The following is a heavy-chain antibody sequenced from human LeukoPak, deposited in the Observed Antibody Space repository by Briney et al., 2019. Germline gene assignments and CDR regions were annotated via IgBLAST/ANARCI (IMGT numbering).Heavy chain of an antibody. CDR3: AARGYCSSTSCLLEY. CDR2: INSDGSST. J-gene: IGHJ4*02. Sequence: PGGSLRLSCAASGFTFSSYWMHWVRQAPGKGLVWVSHINSDGSSTSHADSVKGRFTISRDNAKSTLYLQMNSLRAEDTAVYHCAARGYCSSTSCLLEYWGQGTLVTVSS. CDR1: GFTFSSYW. D-gene: IGHD2-2*01. V-gene: IGHV3-74*01.